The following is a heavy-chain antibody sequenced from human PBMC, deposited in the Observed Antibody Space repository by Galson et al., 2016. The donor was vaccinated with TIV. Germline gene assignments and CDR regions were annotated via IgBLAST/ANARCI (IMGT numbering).Heavy chain of an antibody. Sequence: SVKVSCKASGYTFTHYYLHWVRQAPGQGLEWVGRINPNSGGADYAPKFQGRVTMTTETSISTAYLELSSLTSDDTAFYYCARERGRGYCDTTSCYGYYGMDVWGQGTTVTVSS. CDR1: GYTFTHYY. D-gene: IGHD2-2*03. J-gene: IGHJ6*02. CDR3: ARERGRGYCDTTSCYGYYGMDV. V-gene: IGHV1-2*06. CDR2: INPNSGGA.